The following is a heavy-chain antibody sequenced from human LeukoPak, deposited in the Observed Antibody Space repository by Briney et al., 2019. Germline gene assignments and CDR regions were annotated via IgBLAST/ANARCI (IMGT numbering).Heavy chain of an antibody. CDR2: IKEDGSEK. V-gene: IGHV3-7*03. CDR1: GFTFSGYW. J-gene: IGHJ6*02. Sequence: GGSLRLSCAATGFTFSGYWMTWVRQAPGKGLEWVANIKEDGSEKYYVDSVKGRITISRDNAKNSLYLQMNSLRAEDTAVYYCARAGYSSGWYRGKYYYYGMDVWGQGTTVTVSS. D-gene: IGHD6-19*01. CDR3: ARAGYSSGWYRGKYYYYGMDV.